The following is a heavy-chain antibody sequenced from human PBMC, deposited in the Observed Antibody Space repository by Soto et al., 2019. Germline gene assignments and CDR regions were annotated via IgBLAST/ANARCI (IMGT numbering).Heavy chain of an antibody. V-gene: IGHV3-23*01. D-gene: IGHD3-22*01. J-gene: IGHJ3*01. CDR1: GFSFSKFA. Sequence: EVQLLESGGGVVQPGGALRLSCAASGFSFSKFAVSWVRQAPGKGLEWVSAISGDGESTFYVDSVKGRFTISRDNSKNALFLQMNALRVVDSAVYYCASDWGDDSAFYDAFQVWGQGTMVSVSS. CDR2: ISGDGEST. CDR3: ASDWGDDSAFYDAFQV.